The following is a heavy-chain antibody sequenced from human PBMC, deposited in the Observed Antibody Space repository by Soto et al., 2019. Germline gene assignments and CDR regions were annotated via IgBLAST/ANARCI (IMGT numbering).Heavy chain of an antibody. D-gene: IGHD6-6*01. J-gene: IGHJ4*02. Sequence: SETLSLTCAVSGGSISSSNWWSWVRQPPGKGLEWIGEIYHSGSTNYNPSLKSRVTISVDKSKNQFSLKLSSVTAADTAVYYCATWVKYSSLSNYWGQGTPVTVSS. CDR1: GGSISSSNW. CDR2: IYHSGST. V-gene: IGHV4-4*02. CDR3: ATWVKYSSLSNY.